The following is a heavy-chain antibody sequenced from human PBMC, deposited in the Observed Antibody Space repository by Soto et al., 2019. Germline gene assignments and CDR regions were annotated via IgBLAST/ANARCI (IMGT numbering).Heavy chain of an antibody. D-gene: IGHD6-6*01. J-gene: IGHJ3*02. CDR2: ISAYNGNT. Sequence: ASVKVSCKASGYTFTSYGISWVRQAPGQGLEWMGWISAYNGNTNYAQKLQGRVTMTTDTSTSTAYMELRSLRSDDTAVYYCARDRMAARPRSNDAAFDIWGQGTMVTVSS. V-gene: IGHV1-18*01. CDR1: GYTFTSYG. CDR3: ARDRMAARPRSNDAAFDI.